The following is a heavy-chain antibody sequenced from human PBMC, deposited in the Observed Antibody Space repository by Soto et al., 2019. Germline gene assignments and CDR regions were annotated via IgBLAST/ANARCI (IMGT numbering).Heavy chain of an antibody. CDR3: AREVIVASRTGMDV. V-gene: IGHV3-48*02. CDR1: GFTFSIYS. J-gene: IGHJ6*02. CDR2: INSGSGTK. Sequence: EEQLVESGGGLVQPAGSLRLSCAASGFTFSIYSMNWVRQAPGKGLEWVSFINSGSGTKYYADSVKGRFTISRDDAKKSLFLQMTSLRDEDTAVYYCAREVIVASRTGMDVWGQGTTFTVSS. D-gene: IGHD5-12*01.